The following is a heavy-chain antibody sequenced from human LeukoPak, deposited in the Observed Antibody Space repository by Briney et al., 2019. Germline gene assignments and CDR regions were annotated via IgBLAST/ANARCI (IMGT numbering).Heavy chain of an antibody. Sequence: GGSLRLSCAASGFTLSNYAMNWVRQAPGKGLEWVAVISYDGSNKYNADSVKGRFTISRDHSKNTLYLQMNSLRGEDTAVYYCARGAAGTYSWFDPWGQGTLVTASS. CDR2: ISYDGSNK. D-gene: IGHD6-13*01. CDR3: ARGAAGTYSWFDP. CDR1: GFTLSNYA. J-gene: IGHJ5*02. V-gene: IGHV3-30-3*01.